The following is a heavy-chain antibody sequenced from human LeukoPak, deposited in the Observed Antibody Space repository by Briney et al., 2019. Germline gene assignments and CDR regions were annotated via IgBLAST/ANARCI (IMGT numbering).Heavy chain of an antibody. J-gene: IGHJ6*03. V-gene: IGHV4-59*01. Sequence: SETLSLTCTVSGGSISSYYWSWIRQPPGKGLEWIGYIYYSGSTNYNPSLKSRVTISVDTSKNQFSLKLSSVTAAGTAVYYCARRNYYYGSGSNYYYYMDVWGKGTTVTISS. CDR3: ARRNYYYGSGSNYYYYMDV. CDR2: IYYSGST. CDR1: GGSISSYY. D-gene: IGHD3-10*01.